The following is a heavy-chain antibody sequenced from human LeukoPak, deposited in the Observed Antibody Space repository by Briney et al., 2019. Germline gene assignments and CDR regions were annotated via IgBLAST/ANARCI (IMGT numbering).Heavy chain of an antibody. Sequence: GGSLRLSCAASRFTFSSYSMNWVRQAPGKGLEWVSSIDTSTTYMTYADSVKGRSTISRDNARNSLYLQMNSLRAEDTAVYYCAREAGTGERWYFDLWGRGTLVTVSS. V-gene: IGHV3-21*01. J-gene: IGHJ2*01. CDR2: IDTSTTYM. CDR3: AREAGTGERWYFDL. CDR1: RFTFSSYS. D-gene: IGHD7-27*01.